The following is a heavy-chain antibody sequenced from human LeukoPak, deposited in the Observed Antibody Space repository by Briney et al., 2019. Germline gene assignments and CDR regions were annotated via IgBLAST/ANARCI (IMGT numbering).Heavy chain of an antibody. CDR2: ISGSGGST. D-gene: IGHD5-12*01. CDR1: GFTFSSYA. V-gene: IGHV3-23*01. CDR3: AKDMARYSGYDFYGMDV. J-gene: IGHJ6*02. Sequence: GGSLRLSCAASGFTFSSYAMSWVRQAPGKGLEWISGISGSGGSTYYADSVEGRFTISRDNSKNTLYLQMNSLRAEDTAVYYCAKDMARYSGYDFYGMDVWGQGTTVTVSS.